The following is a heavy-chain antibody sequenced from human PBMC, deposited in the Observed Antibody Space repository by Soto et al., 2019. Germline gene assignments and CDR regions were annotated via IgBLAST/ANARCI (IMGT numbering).Heavy chain of an antibody. CDR1: GYTFTSYG. J-gene: IGHJ3*02. V-gene: IGHV1-69*04. Sequence: ASVKVSCKASGYTFTSYGISWVRQAPGQGLEWMGRIIPILGIANYAQKFQGRVTITADKSTSTAYMELSSLRSEDTAVYYCARMFPDHDAFDIWGQGTMVTVSS. CDR3: ARMFPDHDAFDI. CDR2: IIPILGIA. D-gene: IGHD3-10*02.